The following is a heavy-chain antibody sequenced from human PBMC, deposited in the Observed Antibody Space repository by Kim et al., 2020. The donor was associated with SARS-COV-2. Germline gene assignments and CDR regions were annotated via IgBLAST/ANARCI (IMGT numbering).Heavy chain of an antibody. CDR1: GFTFSDSA. D-gene: IGHD1-26*01. CDR3: ARLVGTTGYYGLDV. CDR2: IRVKAKSFAT. J-gene: IGHJ6*01. V-gene: IGHV3-73*01. Sequence: GGSLRLSCAASGFTFSDSAIHWVRQASGKGLEWVGRIRVKAKSFATAYAASVQGRFTISRDDSKNTAYLQMNSLNTEDSAVYYCARLVGTTGYYGLDVWG.